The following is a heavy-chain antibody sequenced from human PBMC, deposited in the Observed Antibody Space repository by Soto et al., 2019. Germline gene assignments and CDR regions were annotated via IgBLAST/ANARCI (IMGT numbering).Heavy chain of an antibody. V-gene: IGHV5-51*01. CDR2: IYPGDSDI. CDR3: ARAQLERGYYYGMDV. Sequence: GESLKISCQGSGYSLTNYLIGWVRQMPGKGLEWMGIIYPGDSDIRYSPSFQGQVTISADKSISTAYLQWGSLKASDTAIYYCARAQLERGYYYGMDVWGQGTTVTVSS. J-gene: IGHJ6*02. D-gene: IGHD1-1*01. CDR1: GYSLTNYL.